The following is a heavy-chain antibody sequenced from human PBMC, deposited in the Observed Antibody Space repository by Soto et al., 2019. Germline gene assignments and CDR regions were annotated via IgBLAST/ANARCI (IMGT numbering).Heavy chain of an antibody. D-gene: IGHD3-10*01. V-gene: IGHV3-30*18. Sequence: GGSLRLSCAASGFTFSSYGMHWVRQAPGKGLEWVAVISYDGSNKYYADSVKGRFTISRDNSKNTLYLQMNSLRAEDTAVYYCAKDRGGSTWGGYYHGMDVWGQGTTVTVSS. CDR2: ISYDGSNK. J-gene: IGHJ6*02. CDR1: GFTFSSYG. CDR3: AKDRGGSTWGGYYHGMDV.